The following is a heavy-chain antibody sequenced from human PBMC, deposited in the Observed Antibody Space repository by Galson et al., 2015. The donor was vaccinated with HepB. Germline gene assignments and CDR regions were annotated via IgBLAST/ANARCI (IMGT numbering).Heavy chain of an antibody. V-gene: IGHV4-31*03. Sequence: TLSLTCTVSGGSISSGGYYWSWIRQHPGKGLEWIGYIYYSGSTYYNPSLKSRVTISVDTSKNQFSLKLSSVTAADTAVYYCAREPAAPYYYYGMDVWGQGTTVTVSS. CDR3: AREPAAPYYYYGMDV. CDR2: IYYSGST. D-gene: IGHD2-2*01. CDR1: GGSISSGGYY. J-gene: IGHJ6*02.